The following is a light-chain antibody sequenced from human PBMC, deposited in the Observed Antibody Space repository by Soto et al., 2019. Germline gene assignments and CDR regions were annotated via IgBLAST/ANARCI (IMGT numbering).Light chain of an antibody. Sequence: QSVLTQPPSASVTPGQRVTISCSGSSSNIGSNYVYWYQQLPGTAPKLLIYRNNQRPSGVPDRFSGSKSGTSASLAISGLRSEDEADYYCAAWDDSLWGVFGGGTKVTVL. CDR2: RNN. J-gene: IGLJ3*02. CDR3: AAWDDSLWGV. V-gene: IGLV1-47*01. CDR1: SSNIGSNY.